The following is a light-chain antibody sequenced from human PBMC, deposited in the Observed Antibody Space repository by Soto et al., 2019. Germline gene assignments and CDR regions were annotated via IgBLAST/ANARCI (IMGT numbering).Light chain of an antibody. CDR3: HLYGSAPPFY. J-gene: IGKJ4*01. Sequence: EIVLTQSPCTLSLSPGERATLSCRASQSVSSSYLSWYQQKPGQAPRLRIYGASSRATGIPDRFSGSGSGTDFTLTISRLEPEDFVVYYCHLYGSAPPFYFGGGTKVEL. V-gene: IGKV3-20*01. CDR1: QSVSSSY. CDR2: GAS.